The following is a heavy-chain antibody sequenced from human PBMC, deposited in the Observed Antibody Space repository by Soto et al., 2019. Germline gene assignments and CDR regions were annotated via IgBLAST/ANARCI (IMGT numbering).Heavy chain of an antibody. CDR1: GFTFSSYA. J-gene: IGHJ4*02. D-gene: IGHD4-17*01. CDR2: ISSNGGST. Sequence: GGSLRLSCAASGFTFSSYAMHWVRQAPGKGLEYVSAISSNGGSTYYANSVKGRFTISRGNSKNTLYLQMGSLRAEDMAVYYCERDESGHTVTTQFDYWGQGTLVTVS. CDR3: ERDESGHTVTTQFDY. V-gene: IGHV3-64*01.